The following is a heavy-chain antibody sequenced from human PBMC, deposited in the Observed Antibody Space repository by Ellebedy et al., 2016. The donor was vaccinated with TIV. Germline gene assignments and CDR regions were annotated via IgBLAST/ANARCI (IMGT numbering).Heavy chain of an antibody. D-gene: IGHD1-14*01. J-gene: IGHJ4*02. Sequence: GGSLRLXXAASGFTFSNYDMSWVRQAPGKGLEWISTIDGGGATYYADSVKGRFITSRDNSKNTLYLHMNSLQTEDTAVYYCASIRANSPNYWGQGSLVTVSS. CDR2: IDGGGAT. CDR3: ASIRANSPNY. CDR1: GFTFSNYD. V-gene: IGHV3-23*01.